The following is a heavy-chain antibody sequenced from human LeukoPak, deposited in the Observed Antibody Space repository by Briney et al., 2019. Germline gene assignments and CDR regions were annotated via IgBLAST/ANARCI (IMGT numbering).Heavy chain of an antibody. CDR2: IYYSGST. Sequence: SETLSLTCTVSGVSISSYYWSWLRQPPGKGLEWIGYIYYSGSTNYNPSLKSRVTISVDTSKNQFSLKLSSVTAADTAVYYCASSLWVRATGYFDYWGQGTLVTVSS. J-gene: IGHJ4*02. CDR1: GVSISSYY. CDR3: ASSLWVRATGYFDY. D-gene: IGHD3-10*01. V-gene: IGHV4-59*01.